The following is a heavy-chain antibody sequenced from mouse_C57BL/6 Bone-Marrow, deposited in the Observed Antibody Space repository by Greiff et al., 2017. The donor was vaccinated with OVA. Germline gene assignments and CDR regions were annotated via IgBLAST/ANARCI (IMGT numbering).Heavy chain of an antibody. Sequence: EVQWVESGGGLVQPGGSLKLSCAASGFTFSDYYMYWVRQTPEKRLEWVAYISNGGGSTYYPDTVKGRFTISRDNAKNTLYLQMSRLKSEDTAMYYCARGYWGQGTTLTVSS. CDR3: ARGY. CDR1: GFTFSDYY. J-gene: IGHJ2*01. CDR2: ISNGGGST. V-gene: IGHV5-12*01.